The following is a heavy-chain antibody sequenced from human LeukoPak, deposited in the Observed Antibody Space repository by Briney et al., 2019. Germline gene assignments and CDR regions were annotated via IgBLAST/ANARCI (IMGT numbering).Heavy chain of an antibody. D-gene: IGHD4-23*01. J-gene: IGHJ4*02. CDR1: GFIFSNYG. CDR3: ARDIGTWPNSLFDY. V-gene: IGHV3-33*01. CDR2: IWSDGSKK. Sequence: AGGSLRLSCAASGFIFSNYGFHWVRQAPGKGLERVALIWSDGSKKYYTDSVKGRFTISRDDSKNTLFLQMNSLRAEDMAVYYCARDIGTWPNSLFDYWGQGNLVTVSS.